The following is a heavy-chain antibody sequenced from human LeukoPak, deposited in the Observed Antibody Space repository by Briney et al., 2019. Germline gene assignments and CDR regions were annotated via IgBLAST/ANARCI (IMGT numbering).Heavy chain of an antibody. CDR1: GFTFDDYG. D-gene: IGHD2-2*01. CDR2: ISGSGGST. J-gene: IGHJ4*02. Sequence: GGSLRLSCAASGFTFDDYGMSWVRQAPGKGLEWVSAISGSGGSTYYADSVKGRFTISRDNSKNTLYLQMNSLRAEDTAVYCCAKGKDIVVVPARLDYWGQGTLVTVSS. CDR3: AKGKDIVVVPARLDY. V-gene: IGHV3-23*01.